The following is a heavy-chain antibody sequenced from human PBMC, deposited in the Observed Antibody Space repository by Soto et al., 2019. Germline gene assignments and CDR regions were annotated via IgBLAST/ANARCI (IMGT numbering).Heavy chain of an antibody. CDR2: ISGSGGST. CDR1: GFTFSSYA. CDR3: AKDDIDYGSGSYYIFYMDV. D-gene: IGHD3-10*01. J-gene: IGHJ6*03. V-gene: IGHV3-23*01. Sequence: GGSLRLSCAASGFTFSSYAMSWVRQAPGKGLEWVSAISGSGGSTYYADSVKGRFTISRDNSKNTLYLQMNSLRAEDTAVYYCAKDDIDYGSGSYYIFYMDVWGKGTTVTVSS.